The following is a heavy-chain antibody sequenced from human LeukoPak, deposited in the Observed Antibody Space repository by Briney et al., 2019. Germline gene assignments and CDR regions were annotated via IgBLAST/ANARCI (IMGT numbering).Heavy chain of an antibody. V-gene: IGHV3-21*01. J-gene: IGHJ4*02. Sequence: GGSLRLSCAASGFTFSSYSMNWVRQAPGKGLEWVSSVSSSSYIYYADSVKGRFTISRDNAKNSLYLQMNSLRAEDTAVYYCARDRAGGPKEDYWGQGTLVTVSS. CDR3: ARDRAGGPKEDY. CDR1: GFTFSSYS. CDR2: VSSSSYI. D-gene: IGHD3-10*01.